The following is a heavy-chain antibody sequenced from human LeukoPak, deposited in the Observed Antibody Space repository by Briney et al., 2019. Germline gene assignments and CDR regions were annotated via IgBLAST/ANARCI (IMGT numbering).Heavy chain of an antibody. CDR1: GGSISSSSYY. D-gene: IGHD3-9*01. CDR3: ASQQLRYFDWLAPGN. CDR2: IYYSGST. V-gene: IGHV4-39*01. J-gene: IGHJ4*02. Sequence: SETLSLTCTVSGGSISSSSYYWGWIRQPPGKGLEWIGSIYYSGSTYYNPSLKSRVTISVDTSKNQFSLKLSSVTAADTAVYYCASQQLRYFDWLAPGNWGQGTLVTVSS.